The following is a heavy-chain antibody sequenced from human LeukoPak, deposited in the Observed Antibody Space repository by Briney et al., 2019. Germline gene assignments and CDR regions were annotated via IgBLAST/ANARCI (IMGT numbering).Heavy chain of an antibody. Sequence: GRSLRLSCAASGFTFSSYAMHWVRQAPGKGLEWVAVISYDGSNKYYADSVKGRFTISRDNSKNTLYLQMNSLRAEDTAVYYCARDGLDSGSFSDYWGEGTRVSVFS. J-gene: IGHJ4*02. CDR3: ARDGLDSGSFSDY. V-gene: IGHV3-30-3*01. CDR2: ISYDGSNK. D-gene: IGHD1-26*01. CDR1: GFTFSSYA.